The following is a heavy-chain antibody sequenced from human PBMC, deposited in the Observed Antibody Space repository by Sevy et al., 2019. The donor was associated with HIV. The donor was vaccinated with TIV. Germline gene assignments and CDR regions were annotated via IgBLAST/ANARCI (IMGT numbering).Heavy chain of an antibody. CDR2: ISSGNGKT. V-gene: IGHV1-3*01. Sequence: ASVKVSCKASGYSFRDYGIHWVRQAPGQSLEWMGWISSGNGKTKYSQNLQGRVSITRDTSATTAYMELSSLRSEDTAMYYCARERDFGWGFDYWGQEPWSPSPQ. J-gene: IGHJ4*01. CDR1: GYSFRDYG. CDR3: ARERDFGWGFDY. D-gene: IGHD6-19*01.